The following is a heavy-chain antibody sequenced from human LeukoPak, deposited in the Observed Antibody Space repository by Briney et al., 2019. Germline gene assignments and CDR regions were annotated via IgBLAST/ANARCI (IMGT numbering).Heavy chain of an antibody. CDR1: GFTFSSHE. Sequence: PGGSLRLSCAASGFTFSSHEMNWVRQAPGKGLEWIGSIYYSGNTYYNPHNPSLKSRVTISLDTSKNQYSLRLTSVTAADTAVYYCAVDFGSHRVVYWGQGSLVTVSS. V-gene: IGHV4-59*05. CDR3: AVDFGSHRVVY. CDR2: IYYSGNT. D-gene: IGHD3-3*01. J-gene: IGHJ4*01.